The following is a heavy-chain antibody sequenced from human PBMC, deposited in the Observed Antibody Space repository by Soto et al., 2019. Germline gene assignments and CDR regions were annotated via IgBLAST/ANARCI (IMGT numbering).Heavy chain of an antibody. CDR3: AKDQVRVVVGAAFDY. V-gene: IGHV3-30*18. CDR1: GFTFSSYG. Sequence: QVQLVESGGGVVQPGRSLRLSCAASGFTFSSYGMHWVRQAPGKGLEWVAVISYDGSNKYYADSVKGRFTISRDNSKNTLYLQMNSLRAEDTAVYYCAKDQVRVVVGAAFDYWGQGTLVTVSS. J-gene: IGHJ4*02. CDR2: ISYDGSNK. D-gene: IGHD2-15*01.